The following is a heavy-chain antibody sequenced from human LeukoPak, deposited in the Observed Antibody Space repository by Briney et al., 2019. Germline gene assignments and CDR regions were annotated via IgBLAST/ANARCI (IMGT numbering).Heavy chain of an antibody. Sequence: PGGSLRLSCAASGFTFSSYAMHWVRQAPGKGLEWVSAISGSGGSTYYADSVKGRFTISRDNSKNTLYLQMNSLRAEDTAVYYCAKDDGYGDYGYDYWGQGTLVTVSS. CDR2: ISGSGGST. J-gene: IGHJ4*02. D-gene: IGHD4-17*01. V-gene: IGHV3-23*01. CDR3: AKDDGYGDYGYDY. CDR1: GFTFSSYA.